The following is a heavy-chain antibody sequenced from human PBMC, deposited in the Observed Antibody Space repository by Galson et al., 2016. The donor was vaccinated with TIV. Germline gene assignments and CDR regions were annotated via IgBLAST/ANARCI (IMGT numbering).Heavy chain of an antibody. J-gene: IGHJ6*02. V-gene: IGHV3-30*18. CDR1: GFTFSNYG. Sequence: SLRLSCAASGFTFSNYGMHWVRQAPGKGLEWVAVLSYDERNKTSADSVKGRFTISRDNSKNTLYLQMHSLRPDDTAVYYCAKQWLKDYYGMDVWGPGTTVTVSS. CDR3: AKQWLKDYYGMDV. CDR2: LSYDERNK. D-gene: IGHD6-19*01.